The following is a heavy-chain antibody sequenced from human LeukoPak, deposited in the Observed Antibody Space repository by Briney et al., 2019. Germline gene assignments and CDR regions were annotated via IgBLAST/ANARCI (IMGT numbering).Heavy chain of an antibody. V-gene: IGHV3-49*04. CDR2: IRSAHYGGTT. J-gene: IGHJ4*02. CDR3: TREVDTRSPY. CDR1: GFTFGDSA. Sequence: GRSLSLSCTTSGFTFGDSAMRWVRQPAGKGLEWLGFIRSAHYGGTTEYVASVRGRFTIPRDDSKSIAYLQMNSLKTEDTAVYYCTREVDTRSPYWGQGTLVTVSS. D-gene: IGHD1-26*01.